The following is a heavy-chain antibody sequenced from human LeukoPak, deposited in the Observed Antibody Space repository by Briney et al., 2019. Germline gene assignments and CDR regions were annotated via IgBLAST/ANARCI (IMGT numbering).Heavy chain of an antibody. D-gene: IGHD4-23*01. J-gene: IGHJ4*02. CDR1: GFTFSSYG. CDR2: ISYDGSNK. Sequence: GGSLRLSCAASGFTFSSYGMHWVRQAPGKELEWVAVISYDGSNKYYADSVKGRFTISRDNSKNTLYLQMNSLRAEDTAVYYCAKDRTYGGNSQMGVDYWGQGTLVTVSS. CDR3: AKDRTYGGNSQMGVDY. V-gene: IGHV3-30*18.